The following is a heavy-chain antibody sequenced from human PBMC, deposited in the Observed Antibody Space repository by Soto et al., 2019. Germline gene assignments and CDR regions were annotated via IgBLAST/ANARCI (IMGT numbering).Heavy chain of an antibody. CDR3: AKDRGGYGDCGRQDYYYGMDV. J-gene: IGHJ6*02. CDR2: ISYDGSNK. CDR1: GFTFSSYG. Sequence: PGGSLRLSCAASGFTFSSYGMHWVRQAPGKGLEWVAVISYDGSNKYYADSVKGRFTISRDNSTTTLYLQMNSLRAEDTAVYYCAKDRGGYGDCGRQDYYYGMDVWRQGTTVTVS. V-gene: IGHV3-30*18. D-gene: IGHD4-17*01.